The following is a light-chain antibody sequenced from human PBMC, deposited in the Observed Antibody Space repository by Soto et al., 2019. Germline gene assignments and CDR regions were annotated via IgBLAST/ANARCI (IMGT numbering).Light chain of an antibody. CDR2: GNS. J-gene: IGLJ2*01. CDR3: HSYDSSLRGV. CDR1: SSNIGAGYD. Sequence: QAVLTQPPSVSGAPGQRVTISCTGSSSNIGAGYDVHWYQQLPGTAPKLLIYGNSNRPSGVPDRFSGSKSGTSASLAITGLQAEDEADYYCHSYDSSLRGVFGVGTKLTVL. V-gene: IGLV1-40*01.